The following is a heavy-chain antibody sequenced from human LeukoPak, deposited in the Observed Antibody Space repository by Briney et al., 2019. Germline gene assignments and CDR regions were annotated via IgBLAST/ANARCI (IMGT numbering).Heavy chain of an antibody. Sequence: RASVKVSCKASGYTFTSYDINWVRQATGQGLEWMGWMNPNSGNTGYAQKFQGRVTMTRNTSISTAYMELSSLRSEDTAVYYCARASQNYYDSSGYTFDYWGQGTLVTVSS. V-gene: IGHV1-8*01. J-gene: IGHJ4*02. D-gene: IGHD3-22*01. CDR2: MNPNSGNT. CDR1: GYTFTSYD. CDR3: ARASQNYYDSSGYTFDY.